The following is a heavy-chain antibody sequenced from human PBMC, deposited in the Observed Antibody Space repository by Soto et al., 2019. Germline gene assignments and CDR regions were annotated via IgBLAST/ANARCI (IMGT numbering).Heavy chain of an antibody. Sequence: PSETLSLTCAVSGYSISSSNWWGWIRQPPGKGLEWIGYIYYSGTTYYNPNPKRRVTMSVDTSKNKSSLMLTSVTAVVMAVYYCARREIQGPIDYWGQGTLVTVSS. CDR2: IYYSGTT. J-gene: IGHJ4*02. CDR1: GYSISSSNW. V-gene: IGHV4-28*01. CDR3: ARREIQGPIDY. D-gene: IGHD1-26*01.